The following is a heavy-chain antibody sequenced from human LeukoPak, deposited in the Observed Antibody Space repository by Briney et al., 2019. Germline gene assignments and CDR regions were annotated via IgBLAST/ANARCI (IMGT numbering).Heavy chain of an antibody. CDR3: ATTSSLGSMYYYDSSPYGAFDI. V-gene: IGHV1-24*01. J-gene: IGHJ3*02. CDR2: FDPEDGET. Sequence: ASVKVSCKVSGYTLTELSMHWVRQAPGKGLEWMGGFDPEDGETIYAQKFQGRVTMTEDTSTDTAYMELSSLRSEGTAVYYCATTSSLGSMYYYDSSPYGAFDIWGQGTMVTVSS. CDR1: GYTLTELS. D-gene: IGHD3-22*01.